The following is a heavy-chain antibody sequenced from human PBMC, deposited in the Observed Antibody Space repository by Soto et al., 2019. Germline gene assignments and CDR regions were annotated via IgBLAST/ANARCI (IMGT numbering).Heavy chain of an antibody. V-gene: IGHV5-51*01. Sequence: GESGKISCXGSGYTFSKYWIGWVRQTPGKGLEWMGMIYPGDSDARYSPSFEGQVTFSVDKSINTAYLQWNSLKASDTALYYCARQGGEYNTMSDYWGQGTLVTVSS. J-gene: IGHJ4*02. CDR3: ARQGGEYNTMSDY. CDR1: GYTFSKYW. CDR2: IYPGDSDA. D-gene: IGHD3-10*01.